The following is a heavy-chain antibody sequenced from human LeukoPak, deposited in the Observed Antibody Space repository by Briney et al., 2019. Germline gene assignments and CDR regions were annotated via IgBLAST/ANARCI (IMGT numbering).Heavy chain of an antibody. Sequence: ASVKVSCKASGYTFTSYDINWVRQATGQGLEWMGWMNPNSGNTGYAQKFQGRVTITRNTSISTAYMELSSLRSEDTAVYYCALAGYSYGDYYYYGMDVWGQGTTVTVSS. D-gene: IGHD5-18*01. CDR2: MNPNSGNT. V-gene: IGHV1-8*03. J-gene: IGHJ6*02. CDR3: ALAGYSYGDYYYYGMDV. CDR1: GYTFTSYD.